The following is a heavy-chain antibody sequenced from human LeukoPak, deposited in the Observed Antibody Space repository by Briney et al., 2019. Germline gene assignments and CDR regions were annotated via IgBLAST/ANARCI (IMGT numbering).Heavy chain of an antibody. Sequence: PSETLSLTCTVSGGSISSYYWSWIRQPPGKGLEWIGYIYYSGSTNYNPSLKSRVTISVDTSKNQFSLKLSSVTAADTAVYYCARNHGYSYAPYYFDYWGQGTLVTVSS. CDR3: ARNHGYSYAPYYFDY. J-gene: IGHJ4*02. V-gene: IGHV4-59*08. D-gene: IGHD5-18*01. CDR2: IYYSGST. CDR1: GGSISSYY.